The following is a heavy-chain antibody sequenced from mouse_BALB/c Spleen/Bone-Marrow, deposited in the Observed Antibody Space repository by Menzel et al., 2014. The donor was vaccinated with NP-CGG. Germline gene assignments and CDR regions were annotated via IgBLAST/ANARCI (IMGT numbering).Heavy chain of an antibody. V-gene: IGHV1S29*02. D-gene: IGHD1-1*02. CDR3: ARRGTMYYFDY. CDR2: IYPYNGGT. Sequence: VHVKQSGPELVKPGASVKISCKASGYTFTDYNMHWVKQSHGKSLEWIGYIYPYNGGTGYNQKFKSKATLTVDNSSSTAYMELRSLTSEDSAVYYCARRGTMYYFDYWGQGTTLTVSS. CDR1: GYTFTDYN. J-gene: IGHJ2*01.